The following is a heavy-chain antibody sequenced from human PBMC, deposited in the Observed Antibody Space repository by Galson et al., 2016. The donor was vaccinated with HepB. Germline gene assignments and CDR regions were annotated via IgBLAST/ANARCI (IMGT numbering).Heavy chain of an antibody. V-gene: IGHV3-53*01. CDR1: RFTVSSNY. Sequence: SLRLSCAASRFTVSSNYMSWVRQAPGQGLEWVSVFYSGDTTSYADSVKGRFTISRDNSKNTLYLQMNSLRAEDTAVYYCASIVYWGGAYDIWGQGTVVTVSS. CDR3: ASIVYWGGAYDI. J-gene: IGHJ3*02. D-gene: IGHD3-16*01. CDR2: FYSGDTT.